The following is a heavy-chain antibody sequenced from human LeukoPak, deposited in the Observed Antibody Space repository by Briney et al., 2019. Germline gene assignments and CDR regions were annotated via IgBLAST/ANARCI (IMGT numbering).Heavy chain of an antibody. CDR3: VKGEDSSSVSKDY. D-gene: IGHD6-6*01. Sequence: PGGSLRLSCSASGFTFSSYAMHWVRQAPGKGLEYVSAISSNGGSTYYADSVKGRFTISRDNSKNTLYLQMSSLRAEDTAVYYCVKGEDSSSVSKDYWGQGTLVTVSS. CDR1: GFTFSSYA. V-gene: IGHV3-64D*09. J-gene: IGHJ4*02. CDR2: ISSNGGST.